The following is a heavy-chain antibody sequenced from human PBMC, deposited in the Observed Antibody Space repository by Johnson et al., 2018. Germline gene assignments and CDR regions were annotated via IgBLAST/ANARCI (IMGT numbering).Heavy chain of an antibody. CDR2: TFYYGST. D-gene: IGHD2-21*02. CDR1: GDSISRSY. J-gene: IGHJ4*02. V-gene: IGHV4-59*01. CDR3: ARQVTVYREPFDY. Sequence: QVQLQESGPGLVKXSETXSLXCTVSGDSISRSYWNWIRQSPGKGLEWIGNTFYYGSTNYNPSLNSRVTISLDTSKNQLSLKLTPVTAAAPAVYFCARQVTVYREPFDYWGQGTLVTVSS.